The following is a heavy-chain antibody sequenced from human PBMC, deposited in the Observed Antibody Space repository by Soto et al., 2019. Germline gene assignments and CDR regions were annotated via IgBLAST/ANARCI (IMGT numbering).Heavy chain of an antibody. D-gene: IGHD4-17*01. J-gene: IGHJ6*02. CDR2: ISYDGSNK. Sequence: GGSLRLSCAASGFTFSSYGMHWVRQAPGKGLEWVAVISYDGSNKYYADSVKGRFTISRDNSKNTLYLQMNSLRAEDTAVYYCAKDDYGGNSWALGMDVWGQGTTVTVSS. V-gene: IGHV3-30*18. CDR3: AKDDYGGNSWALGMDV. CDR1: GFTFSSYG.